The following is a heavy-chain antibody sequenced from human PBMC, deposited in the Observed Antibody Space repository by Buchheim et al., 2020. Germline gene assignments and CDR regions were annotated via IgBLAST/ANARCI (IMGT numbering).Heavy chain of an antibody. CDR2: INHSGST. D-gene: IGHD3-22*01. CDR1: GGSFSGYY. Sequence: QVQLQQWGAGLLKPSETLSLTCAVYGGSFSGYYWSWIRQPPGKGLEWIGEINHSGSTNYNPSLKSRVTISVDTSKNQFYLKLSPVTAADTAVYYCARAGDSSGSSFWYFDLWGRGTL. J-gene: IGHJ2*01. V-gene: IGHV4-34*01. CDR3: ARAGDSSGSSFWYFDL.